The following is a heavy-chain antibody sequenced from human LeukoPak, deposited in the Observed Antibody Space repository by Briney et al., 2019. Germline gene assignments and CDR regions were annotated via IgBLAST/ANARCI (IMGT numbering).Heavy chain of an antibody. D-gene: IGHD3-9*01. CDR3: AREGVLIRYFGCLSRGYYGMDV. CDR1: GYTFTSYD. Sequence: ASVKVSCKASGYTFTSYDINWVRRATGQRLEWMGWMNPNSGNTGYAQKFQSRVTMTRNTSISTTYMELSSLRSEDTAVYYCAREGVLIRYFGCLSRGYYGMDVWGQGTTVTVSS. V-gene: IGHV1-8*01. J-gene: IGHJ6*02. CDR2: MNPNSGNT.